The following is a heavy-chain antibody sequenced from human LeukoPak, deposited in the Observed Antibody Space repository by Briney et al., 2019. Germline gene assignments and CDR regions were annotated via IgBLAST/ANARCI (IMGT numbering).Heavy chain of an antibody. D-gene: IGHD2-21*02. CDR2: IYYSGST. V-gene: IGHV4-31*03. CDR1: GGSISSGGYY. Sequence: PSQTLSLTCTVSGGSISSGGYYWSWIRQHPGKGLEWIGYIYYSGSTYYNPPLKSRVTISVDTPKNQFSLKLSSVTAADTAVYYCATSGTAIDAEYFQHWGQGTLVTVSS. J-gene: IGHJ1*01. CDR3: ATSGTAIDAEYFQH.